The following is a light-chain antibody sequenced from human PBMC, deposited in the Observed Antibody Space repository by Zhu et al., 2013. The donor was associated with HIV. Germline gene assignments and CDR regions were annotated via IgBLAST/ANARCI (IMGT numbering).Light chain of an antibody. CDR3: SSYTSRGTVI. CDR1: SNDVGGYNF. J-gene: IGLJ2*01. Sequence: QSALTQPASVSGSPGQSITISCTGTSNDVGGYNFVSWYQQHPGKAPKLMIYEVSNRPSGVSNRFSGSKSGNTASLTISGLQAEDEADYFCSSYTSRGTVIFGGGTKLTVL. CDR2: EVS. V-gene: IGLV2-14*01.